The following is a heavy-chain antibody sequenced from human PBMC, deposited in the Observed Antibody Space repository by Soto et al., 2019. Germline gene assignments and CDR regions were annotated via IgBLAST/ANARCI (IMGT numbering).Heavy chain of an antibody. D-gene: IGHD4-17*01. CDR3: AGMTTVVKGLDY. CDR2: INPSGGST. V-gene: IGHV1-46*01. Sequence: GASVKVSCKASGYTFTSYCMHWVRQAPGQGLEWMGIINPSGGSTSYAQKFQGRVTMTRDTSTSTVYMELSSLRSEDTAVYYCAGMTTVVKGLDYWGQGTLVTVSS. J-gene: IGHJ4*02. CDR1: GYTFTSYC.